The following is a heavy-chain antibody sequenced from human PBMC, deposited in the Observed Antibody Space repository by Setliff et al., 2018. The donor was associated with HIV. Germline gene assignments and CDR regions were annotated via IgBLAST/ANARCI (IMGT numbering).Heavy chain of an antibody. J-gene: IGHJ4*02. Sequence: ASVKVSCKASGYTFTSYAMNWVRQAPGQGLEWMGWINTNTGNPTYAQGFTGRFVFSLDTSATTAYLQISSLKAEDTAVYYCTRGHYDLLTGDPPFDYWGQGTLVTVSS. CDR2: INTNTGNP. D-gene: IGHD3-9*01. CDR3: TRGHYDLLTGDPPFDY. CDR1: GYTFTSYA. V-gene: IGHV7-4-1*02.